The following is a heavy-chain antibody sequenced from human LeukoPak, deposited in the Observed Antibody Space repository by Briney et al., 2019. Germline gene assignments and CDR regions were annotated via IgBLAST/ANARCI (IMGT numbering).Heavy chain of an antibody. CDR1: GFTFSRYW. J-gene: IGHJ4*02. Sequence: GGSLRLSCAAAGFTFSRYWMSWVRQATGKGLECVAKIKEDGSEKHYVDSVKGRFTISRDNAKDSLYLQMNSLRAEDTAVYYCARDYTGGWNDYWGQGTLVTVSS. D-gene: IGHD7-27*01. CDR2: IKEDGSEK. V-gene: IGHV3-7*01. CDR3: ARDYTGGWNDY.